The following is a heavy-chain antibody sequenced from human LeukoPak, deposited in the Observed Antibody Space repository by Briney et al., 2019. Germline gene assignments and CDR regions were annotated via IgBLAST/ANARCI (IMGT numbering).Heavy chain of an antibody. CDR1: GGSIGTYY. CDR2: IYVTGN. V-gene: IGHV4-59*08. Sequence: PSETLSLTCTVSGGSIGTYYWSWVRQSPGKGLEWIGYIYVTGNRYNPYLQSRVTVSVDTSRNQFFLKMSSVTAADTAVYYCARHIGGGIEDMDVWGKGTKVTVSS. CDR3: ARHIGGGIEDMDV. J-gene: IGHJ6*03. D-gene: IGHD3-16*02.